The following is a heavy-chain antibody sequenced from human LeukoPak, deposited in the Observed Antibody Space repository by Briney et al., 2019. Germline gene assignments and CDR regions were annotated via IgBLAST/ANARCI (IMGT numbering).Heavy chain of an antibody. J-gene: IGHJ4*02. Sequence: SETLSLTCTVSGYSISSGYYWGWIRQPPGKGLEWIGSIHHTGSTYYNPSLKSRVTISVDTSKNQFSLKLSSVTAADTAMYYCASPYFFGSGSLPIWGQGTQVIVSS. CDR1: GYSISSGYY. CDR3: ASPYFFGSGSLPI. D-gene: IGHD3-10*01. CDR2: IHHTGST. V-gene: IGHV4-38-2*02.